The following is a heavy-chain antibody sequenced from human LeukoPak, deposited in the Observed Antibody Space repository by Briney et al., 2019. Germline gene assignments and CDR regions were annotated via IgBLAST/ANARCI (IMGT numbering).Heavy chain of an antibody. V-gene: IGHV3-30-3*01. CDR1: GFTFSSYA. CDR3: ARGPAYSWVYSSSWYGSCDY. Sequence: GGSLRLSCAASGFTFSSYAMHWVRQAPGKGLEWVAVISYDGSNKYYADSVKGRFTISRDNSKNTLYLQMNSLRAEDTAVYYCARGPAYSWVYSSSWYGSCDYWGQGTLVTVSS. CDR2: ISYDGSNK. J-gene: IGHJ4*02. D-gene: IGHD6-13*01.